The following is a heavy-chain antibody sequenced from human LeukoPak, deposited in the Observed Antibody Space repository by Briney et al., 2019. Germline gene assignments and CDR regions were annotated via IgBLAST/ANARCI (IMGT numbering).Heavy chain of an antibody. Sequence: PGGSLRLSCAASGFTFSSYAMSWVRQAPGKGLEWVSSINHSGGSIYYADSVKGRFTISKDSSENTLYLQMNRLRVDDTAIYYCARWGGTRQFYFDYWGQGTLATVSS. CDR2: INHSGGSI. D-gene: IGHD2-2*01. J-gene: IGHJ4*02. V-gene: IGHV3-23*01. CDR1: GFTFSSYA. CDR3: ARWGGTRQFYFDY.